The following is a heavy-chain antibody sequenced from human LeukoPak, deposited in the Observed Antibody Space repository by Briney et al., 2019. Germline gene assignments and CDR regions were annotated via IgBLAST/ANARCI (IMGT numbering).Heavy chain of an antibody. CDR2: IIPILGIA. J-gene: IGHJ4*02. CDR3: AKYYYDSSGYYY. Sequence: SVKVSCKASGGTFSSYAISWVRQAPGQGLEWMGRIIPILGIANYAQKFQGRVTITADKSTSTAYMELSSLSSEDTAVYYCAKYYYDSSGYYYWGQGTLVTVSS. CDR1: GGTFSSYA. V-gene: IGHV1-69*04. D-gene: IGHD3-22*01.